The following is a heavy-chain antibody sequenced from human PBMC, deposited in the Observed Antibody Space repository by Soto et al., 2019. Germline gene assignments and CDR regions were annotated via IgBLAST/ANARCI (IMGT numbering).Heavy chain of an antibody. CDR2: ILYDGSNK. D-gene: IGHD6-6*01. CDR1: GFTFSSYG. CDR3: ARDSQLPWPGYYFDY. J-gene: IGHJ4*02. Sequence: GGSLRLSCAASGFTFSSYGMHWVRQAPGKGLEWVAVILYDGSNKYYADSVKGRFTISRDNSKNTLYLQMNSLRAEDTAVYYCARDSQLPWPGYYFDYWGQGTLVTVSS. V-gene: IGHV3-33*08.